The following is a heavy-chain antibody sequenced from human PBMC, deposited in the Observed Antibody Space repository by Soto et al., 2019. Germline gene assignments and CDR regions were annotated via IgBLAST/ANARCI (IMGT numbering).Heavy chain of an antibody. Sequence: GGSLRLSCAASGFTFSSYSMNWVRQAPGKGLEWVSSISRSSSYIYYADSVKGRFTISRDNAKNSLYLQMNSLRAEDTAVYYCASSGSYYTLDYWGQGTLVTVSS. CDR2: ISRSSSYI. J-gene: IGHJ4*02. CDR1: GFTFSSYS. V-gene: IGHV3-21*01. CDR3: ASSGSYYTLDY. D-gene: IGHD3-10*01.